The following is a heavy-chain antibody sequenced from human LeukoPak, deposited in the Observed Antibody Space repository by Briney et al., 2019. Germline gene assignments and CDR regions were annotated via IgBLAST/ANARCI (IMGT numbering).Heavy chain of an antibody. CDR3: ARVFGSGYDFRGAFDI. D-gene: IGHD5-12*01. CDR2: IYYTGST. CDR1: GGSISSYY. J-gene: IGHJ3*02. Sequence: SETLSLTCTVSGGSISSYYWSWIRQPPGKGLEWIGYIYYTGSTNYNPSLKSRVTISVDTSKIQFSLKLSSVTAADTAVYYCARVFGSGYDFRGAFDIWGQGTMVTVSS. V-gene: IGHV4-59*01.